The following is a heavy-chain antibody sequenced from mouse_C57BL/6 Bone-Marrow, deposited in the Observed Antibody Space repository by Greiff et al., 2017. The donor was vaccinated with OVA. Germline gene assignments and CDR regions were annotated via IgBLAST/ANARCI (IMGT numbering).Heavy chain of an antibody. V-gene: IGHV1-22*01. J-gene: IGHJ4*01. CDR1: GHTFTDYN. CDR3: ARRGAGGYYVGAMDY. Sequence: VQLKESGPELVKPGASVKMSCKASGHTFTDYNMHWVKQSHGKSLEWIGYINPNNGGTSYNQKFKGKATLTVNKSSSTAYMELRSLTSEDSAVYYCARRGAGGYYVGAMDYWGQGTSVTVSS. D-gene: IGHD2-3*01. CDR2: INPNNGGT.